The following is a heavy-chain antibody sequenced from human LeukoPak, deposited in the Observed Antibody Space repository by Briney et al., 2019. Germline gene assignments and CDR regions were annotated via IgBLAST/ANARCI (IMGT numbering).Heavy chain of an antibody. Sequence: SETLSLTCTVSGGSISSYYWSWIRQPPGKGLEWIGYIYHSGSTYYNPSLKSRVTISVDRSKNQFSLKLSSVTAADTAVYYCARAGNCGGDCYIDYWGQGTLVTVSS. CDR2: IYHSGST. J-gene: IGHJ4*02. D-gene: IGHD2-21*02. CDR1: GGSISSYY. V-gene: IGHV4-59*12. CDR3: ARAGNCGGDCYIDY.